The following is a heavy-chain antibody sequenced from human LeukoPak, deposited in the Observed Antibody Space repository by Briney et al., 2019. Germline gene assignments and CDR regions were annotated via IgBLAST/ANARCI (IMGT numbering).Heavy chain of an antibody. CDR3: ARANQQFSDPDS. D-gene: IGHD6-13*01. J-gene: IGHJ4*02. CDR1: GGSTSRYR. V-gene: IGHV4-59*01. Sequence: SETLPLTCTFSGGSTSRYRWSWTRQPPGKGLEWIGYIYYSGSANYNPSLKSRVTISADTSKNQFSLKLTSVTAADTAVYYCARANQQFSDPDSWGQGTLVTVSS. CDR2: IYYSGSA.